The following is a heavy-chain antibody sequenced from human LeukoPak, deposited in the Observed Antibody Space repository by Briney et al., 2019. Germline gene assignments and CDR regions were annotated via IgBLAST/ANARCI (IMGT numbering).Heavy chain of an antibody. D-gene: IGHD4-17*01. V-gene: IGHV3-30*02. Sequence: GGSLRLSCAAAGFSFNIYGMHWVRQAPGKGLEWVAFIQYDGSDKFYADSVKGRFTISRDNSKNAVHLQMNSLRAEDTAVYYCAKDSVSSRLRYFDYWGQGTLVTVSS. CDR2: IQYDGSDK. CDR3: AKDSVSSRLRYFDY. J-gene: IGHJ4*02. CDR1: GFSFNIYG.